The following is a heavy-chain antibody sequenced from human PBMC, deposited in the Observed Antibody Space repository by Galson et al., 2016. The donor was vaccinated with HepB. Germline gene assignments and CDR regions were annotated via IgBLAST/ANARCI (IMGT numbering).Heavy chain of an antibody. Sequence: SLRLSCAASGFTFSSYAMHWVRQAPGKGLEWVAVISYDGSNKYYADSVKGRFTISRDNSKNTLYLQMNSLRAEDTAVYYCANEPVQTYYCGSGSYFEGPPGDYWGQGTLVTVSS. CDR3: ANEPVQTYYCGSGSYFEGPPGDY. J-gene: IGHJ4*02. CDR2: ISYDGSNK. CDR1: GFTFSSYA. V-gene: IGHV3-30*04. D-gene: IGHD3-10*01.